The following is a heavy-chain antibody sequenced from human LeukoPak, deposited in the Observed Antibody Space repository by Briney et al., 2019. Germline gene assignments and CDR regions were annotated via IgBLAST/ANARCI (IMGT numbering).Heavy chain of an antibody. D-gene: IGHD6-19*01. J-gene: IGHJ4*02. Sequence: PGGSLRLSCAASGFTFSSYWMHWVRQAPGKGLVWVSRISNDGTTTTYADSVKGRFTISRDNSKNTLFVQMSSLRAEDTAVYYCAKGSRQFSRDKAGPIDYWGQGTLVTVSS. CDR3: AKGSRQFSRDKAGPIDY. CDR2: ISNDGTTT. V-gene: IGHV3-74*01. CDR1: GFTFSSYW.